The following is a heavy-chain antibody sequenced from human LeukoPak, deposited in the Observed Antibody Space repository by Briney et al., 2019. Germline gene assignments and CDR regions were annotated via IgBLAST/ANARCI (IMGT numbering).Heavy chain of an antibody. D-gene: IGHD3-22*01. Sequence: SETLSLTCTVSGGSISSSGYFWGWIRQPPEKGLEWIGTIFYGGSTYYNPSLKSRVTISVDTSKNQFSLKLSSVTAADTAVYYCARGLVEWHYDSSGRNYYYYGMDVWGQGTTVTVSS. CDR3: ARGLVEWHYDSSGRNYYYYGMDV. J-gene: IGHJ6*02. V-gene: IGHV4-39*07. CDR2: IFYGGST. CDR1: GGSISSSGYF.